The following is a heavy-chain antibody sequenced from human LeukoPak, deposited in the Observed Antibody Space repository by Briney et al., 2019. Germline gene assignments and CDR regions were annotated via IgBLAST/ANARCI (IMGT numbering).Heavy chain of an antibody. J-gene: IGHJ4*02. D-gene: IGHD3-3*01. V-gene: IGHV3-23*01. CDR1: GFTFSGYA. CDR3: VKGRIFGVVIFY. Sequence: PGGSLRLSCAASGFTFSGYAMSWVRQAPGKGLEWVSGVSDSGDATFYADSVRGRFTISRDNSKNTVFLQLNSLRAADTAVYYCVKGRIFGVVIFYWGQGTLVTVSS. CDR2: VSDSGDAT.